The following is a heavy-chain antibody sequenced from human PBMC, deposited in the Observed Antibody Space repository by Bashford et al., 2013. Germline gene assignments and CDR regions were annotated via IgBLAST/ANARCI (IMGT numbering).Heavy chain of an antibody. CDR3: ARGHFWSGYNWFDP. D-gene: IGHD3-3*01. J-gene: IGHJ5*02. V-gene: IGHV4-31*03. CDR2: INYSGST. Sequence: SETLSLTCTVSGGSMSSGGYYWSWIRQHPGKGLEWIGYINYSGSTYYNPSLMSRFTLAVDTSKNQFSLKLSSVTAADTAVYYCARGHFWSGYNWFDPSGRRNRRSPSPQ. CDR1: GGSMSSGGYY.